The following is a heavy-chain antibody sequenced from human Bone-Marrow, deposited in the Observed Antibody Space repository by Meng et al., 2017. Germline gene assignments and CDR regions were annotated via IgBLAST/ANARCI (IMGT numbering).Heavy chain of an antibody. CDR3: AWGGFGELYRDAFDI. CDR1: GYTFTGYY. CDR2: INPNSGGT. J-gene: IGHJ3*02. D-gene: IGHD3-10*01. Sequence: ASVKVSCKASGYTFTGYYMHWVRQAPGQGLEWMGWINPNSGGTNYAQKFQGRVTMTRDTSISTAYMELSRLSSDGTAVYYCAWGGFGELYRDAFDIWGQGTMVTVSS. V-gene: IGHV1-2*02.